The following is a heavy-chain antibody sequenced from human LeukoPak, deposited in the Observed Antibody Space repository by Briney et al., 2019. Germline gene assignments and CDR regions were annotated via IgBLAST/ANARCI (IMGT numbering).Heavy chain of an antibody. CDR3: AKGPYYYDSSGYYPSAEYFQH. V-gene: IGHV3-7*01. D-gene: IGHD3-22*01. Sequence: GGSLRLSCAASGFTFSSYWMSWVRQAPGKGLEWVANIKQDGSEKYYVDSVKGRFTISRDNAKNSLYLQMNSLRAEDTAVYYCAKGPYYYDSSGYYPSAEYFQHWGQGTLVTVSS. CDR2: IKQDGSEK. CDR1: GFTFSSYW. J-gene: IGHJ1*01.